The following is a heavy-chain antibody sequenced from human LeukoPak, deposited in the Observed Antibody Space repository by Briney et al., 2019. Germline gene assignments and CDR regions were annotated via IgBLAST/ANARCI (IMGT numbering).Heavy chain of an antibody. Sequence: GRSLRLSCAASGFTFSSYAMHWVRQAPGKGLEWVAVISYDGSNKYYADSVKGRFTISRDNSKNTLYLQMNSLRAEDTAVYYCARDPDSSGYYSPYFDYWGQGTLVTVSS. CDR2: ISYDGSNK. CDR3: ARDPDSSGYYSPYFDY. CDR1: GFTFSSYA. D-gene: IGHD3-22*01. J-gene: IGHJ4*02. V-gene: IGHV3-30-3*01.